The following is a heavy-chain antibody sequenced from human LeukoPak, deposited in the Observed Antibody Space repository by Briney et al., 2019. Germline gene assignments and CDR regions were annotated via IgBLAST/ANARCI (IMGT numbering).Heavy chain of an antibody. CDR3: ARRTIAAAMYYFDY. J-gene: IGHJ4*02. CDR2: IYTSGST. Sequence: SETLSLTCTVSGGSISSYYWSWIRQPAGKGLEWIGRIYTSGSTNYNPSLKSRVTMSVDTSKNQFSLRLSSVAAADTAVYYCARRTIAAAMYYFDYWGQGTLVTVSS. V-gene: IGHV4-4*07. CDR1: GGSISSYY. D-gene: IGHD6-13*01.